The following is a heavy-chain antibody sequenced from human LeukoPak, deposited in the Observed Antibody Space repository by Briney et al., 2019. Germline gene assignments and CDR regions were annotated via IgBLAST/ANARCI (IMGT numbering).Heavy chain of an antibody. CDR3: AKAEESIAVAGTPFDY. J-gene: IGHJ4*02. V-gene: IGHV3-30*18. D-gene: IGHD6-19*01. CDR2: ISYDGSNK. CDR1: GFTFSSYG. Sequence: GGSLRLSCAASGFTFSSYGMHWVRQAPGKGLEWVAVISYDGSNKYYADSVKGRFTISRDNSKNTLYLQMNSLRAEDTAVYYCAKAEESIAVAGTPFDYWGQGTLVTVSS.